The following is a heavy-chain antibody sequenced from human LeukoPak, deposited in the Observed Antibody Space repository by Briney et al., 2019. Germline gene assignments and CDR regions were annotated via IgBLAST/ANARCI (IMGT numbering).Heavy chain of an antibody. CDR2: IYYYGST. J-gene: IGHJ6*03. Sequence: SETLSLTCTVSGDSVTSSSYSWGWIRQSPGKGLEWIGTIYYYGSTYYNPSLNSRVTISRDTSKNHFSLELSSVTAADTAVYFCARGRVSSSSWSSTYYYYFYMDVWGKGTTVTVSS. CDR1: GDSVTSSSYS. CDR3: ARGRVSSSSWSSTYYYYFYMDV. D-gene: IGHD6-13*01. V-gene: IGHV4-39*07.